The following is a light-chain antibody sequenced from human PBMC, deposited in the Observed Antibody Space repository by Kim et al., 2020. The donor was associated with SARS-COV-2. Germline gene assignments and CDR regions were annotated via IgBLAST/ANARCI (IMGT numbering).Light chain of an antibody. Sequence: SYELTQPPSVSVSPGQTASITCSGDKLGDKYACWYQQKPGQSPVLVIYQHNKRPSGIPERFSGSNSGNTATLTISGTQAMDEADYYCQAWDSSNVVFGGGTKLTVL. J-gene: IGLJ2*01. CDR3: QAWDSSNVV. CDR1: KLGDKY. V-gene: IGLV3-1*01. CDR2: QHN.